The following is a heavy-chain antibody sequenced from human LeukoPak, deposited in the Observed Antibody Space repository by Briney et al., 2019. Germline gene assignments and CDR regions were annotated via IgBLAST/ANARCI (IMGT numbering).Heavy chain of an antibody. CDR2: IKQDGSEK. V-gene: IGHV3-7*01. D-gene: IGHD3-22*01. Sequence: GGSLRLSCAASGFTFSSYWMSWVRQAPGKGLEWVANIKQDGSEKYYVDSVKGRFTISRDNAKNSLYLQMNSLRAGDTAVYYCARGRYDSSGYYSIFDYWGQGTLVTVSS. CDR3: ARGRYDSSGYYSIFDY. J-gene: IGHJ4*02. CDR1: GFTFSSYW.